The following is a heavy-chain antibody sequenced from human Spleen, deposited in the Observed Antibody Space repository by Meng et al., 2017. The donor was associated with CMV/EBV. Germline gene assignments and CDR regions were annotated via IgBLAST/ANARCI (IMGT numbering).Heavy chain of an antibody. D-gene: IGHD4-17*01. CDR1: GFTVSSNY. J-gene: IGHJ4*02. V-gene: IGHV3-53*01. Sequence: GESLKISCAASGFTVSSNYMSWVRQAPGKGLEWVSVIYRGGSTYYADFVKSRFTISRDNSKNTLYLQMNSLRAEDTAVYYCARDIDGDYGILDYWGQGTLVTVSS. CDR3: ARDIDGDYGILDY. CDR2: IYRGGST.